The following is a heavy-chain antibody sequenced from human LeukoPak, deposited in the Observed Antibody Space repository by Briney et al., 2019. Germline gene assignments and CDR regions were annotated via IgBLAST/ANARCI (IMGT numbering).Heavy chain of an antibody. V-gene: IGHV1-69*13. CDR3: ASRMRVARGGNSGFHWFDP. J-gene: IGHJ5*02. CDR1: GYTFTSYG. Sequence: GASVKVSCKASGYTFTSYGISWVRQAPGQGLEWMGGIIPIFGTANYAQKFQGRVTITADESTSTAYMELSSLRSEDTAVYYCASRMRVARGGNSGFHWFDPWGQGTLVTVSS. D-gene: IGHD4-23*01. CDR2: IIPIFGTA.